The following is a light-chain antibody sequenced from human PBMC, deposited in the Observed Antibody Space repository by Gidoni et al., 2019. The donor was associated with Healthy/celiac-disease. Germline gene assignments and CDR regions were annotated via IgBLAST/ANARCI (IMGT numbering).Light chain of an antibody. CDR2: AAS. CDR3: QKYRDT. CDR1: QDISNY. Sequence: DIQMTQSPSSLSASVGDRLTITCRASQDISNYLAWFQQKPGKVPKLLIYAASTLQSGVPSRFSGSGSGTDFTLTISSLQPEDVATYYCQKYRDTFXGXTKVEIK. V-gene: IGKV1-27*01. J-gene: IGKJ4*01.